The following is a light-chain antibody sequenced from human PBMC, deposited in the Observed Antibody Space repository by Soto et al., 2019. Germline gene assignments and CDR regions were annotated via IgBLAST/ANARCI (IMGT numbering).Light chain of an antibody. CDR3: QSYDSSLSRYV. Sequence: QSALTQPPSVSGAPGQRVTISCTGSSSNIGAGYDVHWYQQLPGTAPKLLIYGNSNRPSGVPDRFSASKSGTSASLAITGLQAEDEADYYCQSYDSSLSRYVFGTGTKVTVL. J-gene: IGLJ1*01. CDR1: SSNIGAGYD. CDR2: GNS. V-gene: IGLV1-40*01.